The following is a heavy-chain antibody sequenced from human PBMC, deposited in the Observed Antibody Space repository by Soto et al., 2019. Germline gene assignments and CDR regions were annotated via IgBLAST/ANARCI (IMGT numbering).Heavy chain of an antibody. J-gene: IGHJ4*02. Sequence: SETLSLTCTVSGGSISSYYWSWIRQPPGKGLEWIGNIYHSGITNYNPSLKSRVTISVDGSKNHFSLELSSVTAADTAVYYCARVPDYWGQGILVTVSS. CDR2: IYHSGIT. CDR1: GGSISSYY. V-gene: IGHV4-59*12. D-gene: IGHD2-2*01. CDR3: ARVPDY.